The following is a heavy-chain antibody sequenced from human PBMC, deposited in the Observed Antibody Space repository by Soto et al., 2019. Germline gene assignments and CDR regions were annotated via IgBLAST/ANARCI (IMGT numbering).Heavy chain of an antibody. V-gene: IGHV3-74*01. Sequence: EVQLVESGGGLVQPGGSLRLSCAASGFTFSSYWMHWVRQAPGKGLVWVSRINSDGSSTGYADSVMGRFTISRDNAKNTLYLQMNSLRAEDTAGYYCARDQGYCSGGSCYVAGYWGQGTLVTVSS. J-gene: IGHJ4*02. CDR2: INSDGSST. CDR3: ARDQGYCSGGSCYVAGY. CDR1: GFTFSSYW. D-gene: IGHD2-15*01.